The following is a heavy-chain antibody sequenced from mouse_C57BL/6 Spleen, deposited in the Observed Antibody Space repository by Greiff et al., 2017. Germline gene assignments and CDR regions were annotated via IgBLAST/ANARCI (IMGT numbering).Heavy chain of an antibody. CDR3: ARLDYYGSSYDWYFDV. V-gene: IGHV5-17*01. J-gene: IGHJ1*03. CDR1: GFTFSDYG. CDR2: ISSGSSLI. Sequence: EVMLVESGGGLVKPGGSLKLSCAASGFTFSDYGMHWVRQAPEKGLEWVAYISSGSSLIYSAGTVQGRFPISRDNAKNTLFLQMASLRSEDTAMYYCARLDYYGSSYDWYFDVWGTGTTVTVSS. D-gene: IGHD1-1*01.